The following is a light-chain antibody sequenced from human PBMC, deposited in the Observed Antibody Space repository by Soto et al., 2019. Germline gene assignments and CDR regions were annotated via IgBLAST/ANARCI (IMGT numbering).Light chain of an antibody. CDR3: HQYNSYPWT. CDR1: QSISSW. V-gene: IGKV1-5*03. CDR2: NAS. Sequence: DIQMTQSPSTLSASVGDRVTITCRASQSISSWLAWYQQKPGKAPKLLIYNASSLESGVPSRFSGSGSGTEFTLTISSLQHDDFSTYYCHQYNSYPWTFGQGTKVEIK. J-gene: IGKJ1*01.